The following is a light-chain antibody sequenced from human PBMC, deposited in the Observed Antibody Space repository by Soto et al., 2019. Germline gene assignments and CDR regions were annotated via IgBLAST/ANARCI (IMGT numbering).Light chain of an antibody. CDR3: QQYRT. CDR2: AAS. V-gene: IGKV3-20*01. Sequence: EFVLTQSPGTLSLSPGERATLSCRASQSVSSSYLAWYQQKPGQAPRLLIYAASSRATGIPDRFSGSGSGTDFTRTISRLEPEDFAVYYCQQYRTFGQGTKVEIK. CDR1: QSVSSSY. J-gene: IGKJ1*01.